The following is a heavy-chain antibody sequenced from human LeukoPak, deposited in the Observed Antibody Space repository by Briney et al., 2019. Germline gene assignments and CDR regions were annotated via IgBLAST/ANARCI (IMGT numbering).Heavy chain of an antibody. CDR3: ARVRSDGYFDY. J-gene: IGHJ4*02. D-gene: IGHD1-26*01. CDR1: GYTFTSYY. Sequence: GASVKVSCKASGYTFTSYYMHWVRQAPGEGLEWMGIINPSGGSTSYAQKFQGRVTMTRDMSTSTVYMELSSLRSEDTAVYYCARVRSDGYFDYWGQGTLVTVSS. CDR2: INPSGGST. V-gene: IGHV1-46*01.